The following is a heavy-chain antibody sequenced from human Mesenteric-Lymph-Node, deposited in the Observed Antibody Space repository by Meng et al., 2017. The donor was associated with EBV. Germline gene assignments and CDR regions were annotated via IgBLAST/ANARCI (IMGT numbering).Heavy chain of an antibody. CDR1: GYTFTSYP. CDR3: TRLVATIFDY. D-gene: IGHD5-12*01. J-gene: IGHJ4*02. V-gene: IGHV1-3*04. CDR2: INTGNGNA. Sequence: QVHLGQSGAEVKKPGASVKVACTASGYTFTSYPLHWVRQAPGQGPEWMGWINTGNGNAKYSQKFQGRLTITGDTSATTVYMELSSLRSEDTAVYYCTRLVATIFDYWGQGALVTVSS.